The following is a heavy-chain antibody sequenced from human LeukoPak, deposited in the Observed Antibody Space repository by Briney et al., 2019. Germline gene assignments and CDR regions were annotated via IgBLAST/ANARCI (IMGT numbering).Heavy chain of an antibody. V-gene: IGHV1-69*06. Sequence: SVKVSCKASGYTFTGYYMHWVRQAPGQGLEWMGGIIPIFGSAIYAQKFQGRVTITADTSTSTAYMELTSLRSEDTAMYYCARDIGRPEGGYYYMDVWGKGTTVIVSS. J-gene: IGHJ6*03. CDR2: IIPIFGSA. CDR1: GYTFTGYY. CDR3: ARDIGRPEGGYYYMDV. D-gene: IGHD1-26*01.